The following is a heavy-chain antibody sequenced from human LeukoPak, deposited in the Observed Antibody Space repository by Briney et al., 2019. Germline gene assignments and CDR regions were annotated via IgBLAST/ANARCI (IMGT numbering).Heavy chain of an antibody. J-gene: IGHJ4*02. D-gene: IGHD5-18*01. CDR3: VSRGYSYGNFDY. CDR1: GGSISSYY. Sequence: SETLSLTCTVSGGSISSYYRNWIRQPPGKGLEWIGYIYYSGSTNYNPSLKSRVTISVDTSKNQFSLKLSSVTDADTAVYYCVSRGYSYGNFDYWGQGTLVTVSS. V-gene: IGHV4-59*08. CDR2: IYYSGST.